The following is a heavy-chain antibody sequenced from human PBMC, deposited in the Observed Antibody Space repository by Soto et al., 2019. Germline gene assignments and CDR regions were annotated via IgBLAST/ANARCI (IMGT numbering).Heavy chain of an antibody. Sequence: GESLKISCAASGFTFSSYGMHWVRQAPGKGLEWVAVIWYDGSNKYYADSVKGRFTISRDNSKNTLYLQMNSLRAEDTAVYYCARDIGYCTNGVCQIFDYWGQGTLVTVSS. D-gene: IGHD2-8*01. CDR2: IWYDGSNK. CDR3: ARDIGYCTNGVCQIFDY. V-gene: IGHV3-33*01. CDR1: GFTFSSYG. J-gene: IGHJ4*02.